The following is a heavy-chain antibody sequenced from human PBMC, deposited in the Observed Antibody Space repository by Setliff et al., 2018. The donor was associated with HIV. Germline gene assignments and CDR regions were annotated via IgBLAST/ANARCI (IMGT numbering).Heavy chain of an antibody. V-gene: IGHV4-31*03. Sequence: SETLSLTCTVFGGSISSGGYYWNWIRQYPVKGLEWIGHIYYNGRTLFNPALGTRLNMSVDTSENQFSLHLNSVTAADTAVYYCVIERRRSPLAYGLDVGGQGTTVTV. J-gene: IGHJ6*02. CDR2: IYYNGRT. CDR1: GGSISSGGYY. CDR3: VIERRRSPLAYGLDV.